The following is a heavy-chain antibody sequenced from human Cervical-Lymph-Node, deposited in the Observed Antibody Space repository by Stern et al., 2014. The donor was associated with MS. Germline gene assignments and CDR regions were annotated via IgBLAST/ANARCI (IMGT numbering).Heavy chain of an antibody. J-gene: IGHJ4*02. Sequence: MQLVESGGGLVKPGGSLRLSCAASGFSFRNYYMSWIRQDPGKGLEWVSYISSSGDHIDYADSVKGRFTISRDNAKNSLYLQMNSLRADDTAIYYCVRADGSTDDYWGQGTLVTVSS. CDR1: GFSFRNYY. CDR2: ISSSGDHI. D-gene: IGHD3-10*01. V-gene: IGHV3-11*01. CDR3: VRADGSTDDY.